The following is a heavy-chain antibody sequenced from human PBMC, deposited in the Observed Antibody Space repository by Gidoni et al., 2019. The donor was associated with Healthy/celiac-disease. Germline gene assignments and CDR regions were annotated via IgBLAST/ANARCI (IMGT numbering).Heavy chain of an antibody. Sequence: QLTLKESGPTLVKHTQTLTLTCTFAGFSLSTSGVGVGWIRQPPGQALEWLALLYWLDDKRYSPSLQSRLTITKDTSKNQVVLTMTNMDPVDTATYYCAHRRPPLGWELLEGDAFDIWGQGTMVTVSS. V-gene: IGHV2-5*01. J-gene: IGHJ3*02. CDR3: AHRRPPLGWELLEGDAFDI. D-gene: IGHD1-26*01. CDR1: GFSLSTSGVG. CDR2: LYWLDDK.